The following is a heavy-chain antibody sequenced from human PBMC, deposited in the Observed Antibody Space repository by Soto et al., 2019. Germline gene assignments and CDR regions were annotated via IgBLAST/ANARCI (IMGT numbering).Heavy chain of an antibody. CDR3: ARGGRINYDILTESRDWFDP. CDR2: FIPVFGTV. CDR1: GITFSNYA. D-gene: IGHD3-9*01. Sequence: QVQLVQSGAEVKKPGSSVKVSCKASGITFSNYAITWVRQAPGQGLEWMGGFIPVFGTVNYAQKFQGRVTITADESTSTAYMELSSLRSEDTAMYYCARGGRINYDILTESRDWFDPWGHGTLVTVSS. V-gene: IGHV1-69*01. J-gene: IGHJ5*02.